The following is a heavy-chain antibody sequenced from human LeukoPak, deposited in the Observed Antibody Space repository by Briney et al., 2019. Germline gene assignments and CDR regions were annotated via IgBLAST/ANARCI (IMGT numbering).Heavy chain of an antibody. J-gene: IGHJ2*01. Sequence: GSLRLSCAASGFTFSSYAMSWVRQAPGKGLEWIGYIYYSGSTNYNPSLKSRVTISVDTSKNQFSLKLSSVTAADTAVYYCARYEYWYFDLWGRGTLVTVSS. D-gene: IGHD3-3*01. CDR1: GFTFSSYA. CDR3: ARYEYWYFDL. CDR2: IYYSGST. V-gene: IGHV4-59*08.